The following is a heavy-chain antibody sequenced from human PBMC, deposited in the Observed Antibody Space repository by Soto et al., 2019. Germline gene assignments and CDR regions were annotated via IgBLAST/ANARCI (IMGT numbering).Heavy chain of an antibody. J-gene: IGHJ6*02. Sequence: SVKVSCKASGGTFSSYAISWVRQAPGQGLEWMGGIIPIFGTANYAQKFQGRVTITADESTSTDYMELSSLRSEDTAVYYCARSYCSVGSCYGMDVWGQGTRVTVSS. CDR3: ARSYCSVGSCYGMDV. CDR2: IIPIFGTA. CDR1: GGTFSSYA. D-gene: IGHD2-15*01. V-gene: IGHV1-69*13.